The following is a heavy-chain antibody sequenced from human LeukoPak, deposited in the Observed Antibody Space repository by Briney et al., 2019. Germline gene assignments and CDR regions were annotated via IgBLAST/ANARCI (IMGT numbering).Heavy chain of an antibody. CDR3: ARQGLSPRGYSYGFGGSDY. CDR1: GGSISSSSYY. D-gene: IGHD5-18*01. CDR2: IYYSGST. J-gene: IGHJ4*02. V-gene: IGHV4-39*01. Sequence: SETLSLTCTVSGGSISSSSYYWGWIRQPPGKGLERIGSIYYSGSTYYNPSLKSRVTISVDTSKNQFSLKLSSVTAADTAVYYCARQGLSPRGYSYGFGGSDYWGQGTLVTVSS.